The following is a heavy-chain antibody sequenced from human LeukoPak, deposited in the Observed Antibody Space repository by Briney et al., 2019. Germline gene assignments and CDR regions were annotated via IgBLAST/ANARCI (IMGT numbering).Heavy chain of an antibody. V-gene: IGHV4-34*01. Sequence: RAETQALICAVYGGSFSGYYWSWISQAPGKGLEWIGEINHSGNTNYNPSLKSRVTISVDTSKNQFSLKLSSVTAADTAVYYCVTEPGYCTGGRCYGGWFDPWGQGALVTVSS. CDR3: VTEPGYCTGGRCYGGWFDP. D-gene: IGHD2-15*01. CDR1: GGSFSGYY. CDR2: INHSGNT. J-gene: IGHJ5*02.